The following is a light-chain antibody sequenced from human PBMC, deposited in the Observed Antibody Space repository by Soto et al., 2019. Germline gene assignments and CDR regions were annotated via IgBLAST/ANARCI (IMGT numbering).Light chain of an antibody. CDR1: SSDVGGYNY. Sequence: QPVLTQPASVSGSPGQSITISCTGTSSDVGGYNYVSWYQQHPSKAPKLMIYEVSNRPSGVSNRFSGSKSGNTASLTISGLQAEDEADYYRSSYTSSSTLEVFGTGTKLTVL. V-gene: IGLV2-14*01. CDR3: SSYTSSSTLEV. CDR2: EVS. J-gene: IGLJ1*01.